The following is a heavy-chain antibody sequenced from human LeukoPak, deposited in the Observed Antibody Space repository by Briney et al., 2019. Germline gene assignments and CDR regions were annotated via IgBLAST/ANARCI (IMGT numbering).Heavy chain of an antibody. V-gene: IGHV3-23*01. CDR3: AKPRGIQLWFAAFDY. CDR1: GFTFSSYA. Sequence: GGSLRLSCAASGFTFSSYAMSWVRQAPGKGLEWVSAISGSGGSTYHADSVKGRFTISRDNSKNTLYLQMNSLRAEDTAVYYCAKPRGIQLWFAAFDYWGQGTLVTVSS. CDR2: ISGSGGST. J-gene: IGHJ4*02. D-gene: IGHD5-18*01.